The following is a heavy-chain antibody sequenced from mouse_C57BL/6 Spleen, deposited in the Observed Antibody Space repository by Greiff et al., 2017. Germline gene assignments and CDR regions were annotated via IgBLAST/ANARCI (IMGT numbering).Heavy chain of an antibody. D-gene: IGHD3-3*01. V-gene: IGHV1-55*01. J-gene: IGHJ1*03. CDR3: ARGGTWYFDV. Sequence: QVQLQQPGAELVKPGASVKMSCKASGYTFTSYWMTWVKQRPGQGLEWIGDIYPGSGSTNYNEKFKSKATLTVDTSSSTAYMQLSSLTSEDSAVYYCARGGTWYFDVWGTGTTVTVSS. CDR2: IYPGSGST. CDR1: GYTFTSYW.